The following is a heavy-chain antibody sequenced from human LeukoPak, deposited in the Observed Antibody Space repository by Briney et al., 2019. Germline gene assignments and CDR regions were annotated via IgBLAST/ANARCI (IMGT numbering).Heavy chain of an antibody. D-gene: IGHD3-9*01. CDR2: INPSGGST. J-gene: IGHJ4*02. CDR3: ARGTDILTGYYFLNY. Sequence: ASVKVSCKASGYTFTSYYIHWVRQAPGQGLEWMGIINPSGGSTNYAQKFQGRVTMTTDMSTRTVHMELSSLRSEDTAVYCCARGTDILTGYYFLNYWGQGTLVTVSS. CDR1: GYTFTSYY. V-gene: IGHV1-46*01.